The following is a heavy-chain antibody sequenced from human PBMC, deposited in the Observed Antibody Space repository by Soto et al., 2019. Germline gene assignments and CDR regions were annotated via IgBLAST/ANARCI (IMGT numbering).Heavy chain of an antibody. Sequence: GGSLRLSCAASGFTFSSYGMHWVRQAPGKGLEWVAVIWYDGSNKYYADSVKGRFTISRDNSKNTLYLQMNSLRAEDTAVYYCARDTYTDTAMVRGGAFDIWGQGTMVTVSS. D-gene: IGHD5-18*01. CDR1: GFTFSSYG. CDR2: IWYDGSNK. V-gene: IGHV3-33*01. J-gene: IGHJ3*02. CDR3: ARDTYTDTAMVRGGAFDI.